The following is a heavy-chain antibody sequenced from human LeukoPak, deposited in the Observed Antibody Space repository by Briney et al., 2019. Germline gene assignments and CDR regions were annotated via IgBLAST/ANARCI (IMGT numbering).Heavy chain of an antibody. CDR3: ARGGSSGWVDY. Sequence: SETLSLTCTVSGGSISSYYWSWIRQPPGKGLEWIGYIYYSGSTNYNPSLKSQVTISIDTSKSQFSLKLSSVTAADTAVYYCARGGSSGWVDYWGQGTLVTVSS. D-gene: IGHD6-19*01. CDR2: IYYSGST. J-gene: IGHJ4*02. V-gene: IGHV4-59*01. CDR1: GGSISSYY.